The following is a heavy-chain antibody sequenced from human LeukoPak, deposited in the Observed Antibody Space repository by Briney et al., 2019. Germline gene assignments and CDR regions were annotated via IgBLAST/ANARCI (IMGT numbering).Heavy chain of an antibody. CDR2: ISVSSDII. Sequence: GGSLRLSCAASGFTSRTYPMNWIRQAPGKGLGWVSYISVSSDIIYYADSVKGRFTISRDNAKNSLYLQMNSLRDEDTAVYYCARDRSGGYVSYFDYWGQGSLVTVSA. J-gene: IGHJ4*02. D-gene: IGHD3-22*01. V-gene: IGHV3-48*02. CDR3: ARDRSGGYVSYFDY. CDR1: GFTSRTYP.